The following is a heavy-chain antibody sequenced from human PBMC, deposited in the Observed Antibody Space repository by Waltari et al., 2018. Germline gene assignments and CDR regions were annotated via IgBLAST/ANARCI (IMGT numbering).Heavy chain of an antibody. V-gene: IGHV3-33*01. CDR3: ARDINRAFDI. CDR2: IWYDGSNK. J-gene: IGHJ3*02. CDR1: GFTFSSYG. Sequence: QVQLVESGGGVVQPGRSLRLSCAASGFTFSSYGMHWVRQAPGKGMEWVAVIWYDGSNKYYADSGKGRFTISRDNSKNTLYLQMNSLRAEDTAVYYCARDINRAFDIWGQGTMVTVSS.